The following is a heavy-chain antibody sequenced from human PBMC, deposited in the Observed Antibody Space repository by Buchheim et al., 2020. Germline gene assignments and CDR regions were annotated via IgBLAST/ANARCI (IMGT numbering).Heavy chain of an antibody. CDR3: AKGLIGQLVSGDYFDY. CDR2: ISGSGGST. V-gene: IGHV3-23*01. CDR1: GFTFSSYA. D-gene: IGHD6-6*01. Sequence: EVQLLESGGGLVQPGGSLRLSCAASGFTFSSYAMIWVRQAPGKGLEWVSAISGSGGSTYYAASVKGRFTISRDNSKNTLYLQMNSLRAEDTAVYYCAKGLIGQLVSGDYFDYWGQGTL. J-gene: IGHJ4*02.